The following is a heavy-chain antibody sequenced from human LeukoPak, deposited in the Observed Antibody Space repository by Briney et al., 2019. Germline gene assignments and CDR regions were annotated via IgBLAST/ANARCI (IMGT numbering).Heavy chain of an antibody. V-gene: IGHV3-30*04. Sequence: GRSLRLSCAASGFTFSSYAMHWVRQAPGKGLECVAVTSNDGSSKSYADSVKGRFTISRDNSKNTLYLQMNSLRAEDTAVYYCAREWHTGLIAYWGQGTLVSVSS. CDR1: GFTFSSYA. CDR2: TSNDGSSK. J-gene: IGHJ4*02. CDR3: AREWHTGLIAY. D-gene: IGHD3-16*02.